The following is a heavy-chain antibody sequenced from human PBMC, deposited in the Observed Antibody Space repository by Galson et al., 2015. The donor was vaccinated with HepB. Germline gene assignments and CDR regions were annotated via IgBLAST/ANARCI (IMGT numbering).Heavy chain of an antibody. J-gene: IGHJ4*02. Sequence: PALVKPTQTLTPTCTLSGFSLVANGMSVSWIRQPPGKALEWLARIDWDDAKYYNTSLTTRLTISSDTSKNDVVLTLTTTETVDTATYYCVRMPVGTLVHWDIIWGQGILVTVSS. D-gene: IGHD4-23*01. V-gene: IGHV2-70*11. CDR3: VRMPVGTLVHWDII. CDR2: IDWDDAK. CDR1: GFSLVANGMS.